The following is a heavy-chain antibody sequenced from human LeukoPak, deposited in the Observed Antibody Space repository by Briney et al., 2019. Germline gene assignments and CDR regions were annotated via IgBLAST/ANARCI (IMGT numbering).Heavy chain of an antibody. CDR2: IYYSVST. CDR1: GGSIGSGGYY. CDR3: ARVPCDYGANDAFDI. Sequence: SETLSLTCTVSGGSIGSGGYYWNWIRQHPGKGLEWIGYIYYSVSTYYNPSLKSRVTISVDTSKNQFSLKLSSVTAADTAVYYCARVPCDYGANDAFDIWGQGTVVTVSS. J-gene: IGHJ3*02. V-gene: IGHV4-31*03. D-gene: IGHD4-17*01.